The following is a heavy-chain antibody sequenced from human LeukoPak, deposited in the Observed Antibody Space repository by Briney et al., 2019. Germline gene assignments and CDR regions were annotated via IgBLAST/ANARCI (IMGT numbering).Heavy chain of an antibody. J-gene: IGHJ5*02. CDR3: ARVSDFWSGSQVWFDP. Sequence: KPGGSLRLSCAASGFTFSDYYMSWIRQAPGKGLEWVSYISSSGSTIYYADSVKGRFTISRDNAKNSLYLQMNSLRAEDTAVYYCARVSDFWSGSQVWFDPWGQGTLVTVSS. CDR1: GFTFSDYY. CDR2: ISSSGSTI. V-gene: IGHV3-11*01. D-gene: IGHD3-3*01.